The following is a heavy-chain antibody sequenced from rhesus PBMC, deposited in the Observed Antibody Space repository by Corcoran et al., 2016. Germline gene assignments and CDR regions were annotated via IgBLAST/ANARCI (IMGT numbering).Heavy chain of an antibody. CDR1: GFTFDDYA. CDR3: ARVRAVAGPTLFDY. Sequence: GFTFDDYAMHWVRQAPGQGLEWASGISWSGGSTYYADSDKGRFTISIDNATNAPYLQMGSRRAEDTALYSSARVRAVAGPTLFDYWGQGVLVTVSS. D-gene: IGHD6-37*01. CDR2: ISWSGGST. J-gene: IGHJ4*01. V-gene: IGHV3-201*01.